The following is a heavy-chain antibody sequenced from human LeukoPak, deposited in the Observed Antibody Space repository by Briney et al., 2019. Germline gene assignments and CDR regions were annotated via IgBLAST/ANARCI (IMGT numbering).Heavy chain of an antibody. J-gene: IGHJ4*02. D-gene: IGHD3-10*01. Sequence: PSETLSLTCTVSGDSMSSYYWSWIRQPAGKGLEWIGRIYTSGTTSYNPSLESRVTMSVDTSKNQFSLKLNSVTATDTAVYYCARGSHYGSGRPFDYWGQGTLVTVSS. CDR3: ARGSHYGSGRPFDY. CDR2: IYTSGTT. CDR1: GDSMSSYY. V-gene: IGHV4-4*07.